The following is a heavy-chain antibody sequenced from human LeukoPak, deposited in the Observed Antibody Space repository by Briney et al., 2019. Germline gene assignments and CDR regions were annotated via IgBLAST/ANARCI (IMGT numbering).Heavy chain of an antibody. CDR3: ARVYLDGGSDSHGFGY. J-gene: IGHJ4*02. V-gene: IGHV7-4-1*02. CDR2: INTNTGNP. D-gene: IGHD3-10*01. CDR1: GYTFTSYA. Sequence: PGASVKVSCKASGYTFTSYAMNWVRQAPGQGLEWMGWINTNTGNPTYAQGFTGRFVFSLDTSVSTAYLQISSLKAEDTAVYYCARVYLDGGSDSHGFGYWGQGTLVTVSS.